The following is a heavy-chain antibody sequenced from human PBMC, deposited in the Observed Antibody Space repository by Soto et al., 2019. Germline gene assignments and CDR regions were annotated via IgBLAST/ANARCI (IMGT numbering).Heavy chain of an antibody. D-gene: IGHD3-16*01. Sequence: SETLSLTCTVSGGSISSSSYYWGWIRQPPGKGLEWIGSIYYSGSTYYNPSLKSRVTISVDTSKNQFSLKLSSVTAADTAVYYCATFRGGGFYWGQGTLVTVSS. CDR1: GGSISSSSYY. CDR2: IYYSGST. J-gene: IGHJ4*02. V-gene: IGHV4-39*01. CDR3: ATFRGGGFY.